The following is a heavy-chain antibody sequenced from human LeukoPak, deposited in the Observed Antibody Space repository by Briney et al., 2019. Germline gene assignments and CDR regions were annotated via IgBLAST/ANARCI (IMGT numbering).Heavy chain of an antibody. V-gene: IGHV4-34*01. J-gene: IGHJ6*02. CDR2: INHSGST. CDR3: ARMPRRWDYYYGMDV. Sequence: SETLSLTCAVYGGPFRGYYWSCIRQPPGKGLEWIGEINHSGSTNYNPSLKSRVTISVDTSKNQFSLKLSSVTAADTAVYYCARMPRRWDYYYGMDVWGQGTTVTVSS. D-gene: IGHD4-23*01. CDR1: GGPFRGYY.